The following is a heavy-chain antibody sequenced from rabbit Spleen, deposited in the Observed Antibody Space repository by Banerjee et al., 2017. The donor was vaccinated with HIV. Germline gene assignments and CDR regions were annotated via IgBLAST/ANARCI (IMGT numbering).Heavy chain of an antibody. CDR3: ARDLVAVIGWNFNL. CDR1: GFSFSSSVY. J-gene: IGHJ4*01. V-gene: IGHV1S40*01. CDR2: IDTNDGDT. D-gene: IGHD1-1*01. Sequence: QSLEESGGGLVQPGASLTLTCTASGFSFSSSVYICWVRQAPGKGLEWIACIDTNDGDTDYANWPKGRFTISKTSSTTVTLQMTRLTAADTATYFCARDLVAVIGWNFNLWGPGTLVTV.